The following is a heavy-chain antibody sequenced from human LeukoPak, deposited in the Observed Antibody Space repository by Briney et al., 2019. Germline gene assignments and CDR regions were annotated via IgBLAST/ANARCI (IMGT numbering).Heavy chain of an antibody. D-gene: IGHD5-18*01. CDR2: INHSGST. CDR3: ARELRGYSYGYFDY. V-gene: IGHV4-34*01. Sequence: PSETLSLTCAVYGGSFSGYYWSWIRQPPGKGLEWIGEINHSGSTNYNPSLKSRVTISVDTSKNQFSLKLSSVTAADTAVYYCARELRGYSYGYFDYWGQGTLLTVSS. CDR1: GGSFSGYY. J-gene: IGHJ4*02.